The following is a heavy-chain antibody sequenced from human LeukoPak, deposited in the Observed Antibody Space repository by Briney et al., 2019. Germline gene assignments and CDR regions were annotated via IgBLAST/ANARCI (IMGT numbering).Heavy chain of an antibody. CDR1: GFPFSSYA. D-gene: IGHD3-10*01. CDR2: IFGSGDTT. CDR3: AKRNTMVRGGPCFDY. Sequence: GGSLRLSCAASGFPFSSYAMNWVRQAPGKGLEWVSLIFGSGDTTYYADSVKGRFTVSRDNSKNMLYLQMNNLRPVDTATYYCAKRNTMVRGGPCFDYWGQGLMVTVSS. V-gene: IGHV3-23*01. J-gene: IGHJ4*02.